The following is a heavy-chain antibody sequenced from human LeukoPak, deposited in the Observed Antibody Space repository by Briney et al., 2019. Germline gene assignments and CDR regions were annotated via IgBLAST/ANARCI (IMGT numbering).Heavy chain of an antibody. CDR2: IRSKANSYAT. V-gene: IGHV3-73*01. J-gene: IGHJ3*02. CDR3: LSVTAMPFDAFDI. Sequence: PGGSLRLSCAASGFTFSGSAMHWVRQASGKGLEWVGRIRSKANSYATAYAASVKGRFTISRDDSKNTAYLQMNSLKTEDTAVYYCLSVTAMPFDAFDIWGQGTMVTVSS. D-gene: IGHD5-18*01. CDR1: GFTFSGSA.